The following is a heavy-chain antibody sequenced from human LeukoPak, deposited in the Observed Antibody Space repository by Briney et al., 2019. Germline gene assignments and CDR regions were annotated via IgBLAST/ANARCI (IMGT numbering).Heavy chain of an antibody. D-gene: IGHD3-22*01. CDR3: ARMPYDGSGYFKH. CDR1: GYTFTSYY. Sequence: GASVKVSCKASGYTFTSYYMHWVRQAPGQGLEWMGIINPSGGSTSYAQKFQGRVTMTRDTSTSTAYMEVRSLRSDDTAVYYCARMPYDGSGYFKHWGQGTLVTVTS. V-gene: IGHV1-46*01. CDR2: INPSGGST. J-gene: IGHJ1*01.